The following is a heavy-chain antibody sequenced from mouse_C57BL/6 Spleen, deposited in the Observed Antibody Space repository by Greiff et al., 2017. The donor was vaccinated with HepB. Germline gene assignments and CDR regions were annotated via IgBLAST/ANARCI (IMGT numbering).Heavy chain of an antibody. Sequence: VQLQQSGAELVKPGASVKLSCKASGYTFTSYWMHWVKQRPGQGLEWIGMIHPNSGSTNYNEKFKSKATLTVDKSSSTAYMQLSSLTSEDSAVYYSARSYDYDGDYWGQRTSVTVSS. J-gene: IGHJ4*01. CDR3: ARSYDYDGDY. CDR1: GYTFTSYW. V-gene: IGHV1-64*01. CDR2: IHPNSGST. D-gene: IGHD2-4*01.